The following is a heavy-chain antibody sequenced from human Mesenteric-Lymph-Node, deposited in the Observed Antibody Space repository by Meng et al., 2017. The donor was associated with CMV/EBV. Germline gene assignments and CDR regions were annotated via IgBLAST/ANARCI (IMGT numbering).Heavy chain of an antibody. CDR3: ARVRGGNDFVY. CDR2: IIPIIGRT. CDR1: GGSFRDYG. D-gene: IGHD4-23*01. V-gene: IGHV1-69*05. Sequence: SVKVSCKASGGSFRDYGVNWVRQAPGQGLEWMGGIIPIIGRTTSAQNFQGRVTFTTDESATTAYMELSNLRSDDTAIYYCARVRGGNDFVYWGQGTLVTDSS. J-gene: IGHJ4*02.